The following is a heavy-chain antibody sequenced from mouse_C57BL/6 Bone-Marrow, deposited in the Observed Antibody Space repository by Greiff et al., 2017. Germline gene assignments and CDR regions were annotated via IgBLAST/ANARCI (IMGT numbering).Heavy chain of an antibody. V-gene: IGHV1-81*01. CDR3: ARYPYYYGSSPWFAY. D-gene: IGHD1-1*01. CDR1: GYTFTSYG. CDR2: IYPRSGNT. Sequence: QVQLQQSGAELARPGASVKLSCKASGYTFTSYGISWVKQRTGQGLEWIGEIYPRSGNTYYNEKFKGKATLTADKSSSTAYMELRSLTSEDSAVYFCARYPYYYGSSPWFAYWGQGTLVTVSA. J-gene: IGHJ3*01.